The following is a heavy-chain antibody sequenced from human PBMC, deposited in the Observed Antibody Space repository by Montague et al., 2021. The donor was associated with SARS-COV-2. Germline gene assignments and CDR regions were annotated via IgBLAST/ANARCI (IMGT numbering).Heavy chain of an antibody. J-gene: IGHJ6*02. CDR2: INHSGST. V-gene: IGHV4-34*01. CDR1: GGSFSGYY. Sequence: SETLSLTCAVYGGSFSGYYWSWIRQPPGKGLEWIGEINHSGSTNXNPSLKSRVTISVDTSKNQFSRKLSSVTAADTAVYYCARGTTVTTLFYYYYGMDVWGQGTTVIVSS. CDR3: ARGTTVTTLFYYYYGMDV. D-gene: IGHD4-17*01.